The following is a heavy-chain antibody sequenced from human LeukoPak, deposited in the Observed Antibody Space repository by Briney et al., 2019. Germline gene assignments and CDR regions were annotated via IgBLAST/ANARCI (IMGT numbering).Heavy chain of an antibody. CDR1: GGTFISYA. CDR3: ARAQQLVNYMDV. J-gene: IGHJ6*03. CDR2: IIPIFGTA. V-gene: IGHV1-69*05. Sequence: SVKVSFKASGGTFISYAISWVRQAPGQGLEWMGGIIPIFGTANYAQKFQGRVTITTDESTSTAYMELSSLRSEDTAVYYCARAQQLVNYMDVWGKGTTVTVSS. D-gene: IGHD6-6*01.